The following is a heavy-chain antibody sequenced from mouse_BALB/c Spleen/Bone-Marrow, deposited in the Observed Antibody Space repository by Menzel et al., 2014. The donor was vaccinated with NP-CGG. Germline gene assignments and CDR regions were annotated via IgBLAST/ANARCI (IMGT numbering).Heavy chain of an antibody. J-gene: IGHJ3*01. CDR1: GYTFTSYW. Sequence: VHLVESGAELAKPGASVKMSCKASGYTFTSYWMHWIKQRPGQGLEWIGYITPSTGYIEYNQKFKDKATLTADKSSSTAYMQLSSLTSEDSAVYYCARPRFAYWGQGTLVIVSA. V-gene: IGHV1-7*01. CDR3: ARPRFAY. CDR2: ITPSTGYI.